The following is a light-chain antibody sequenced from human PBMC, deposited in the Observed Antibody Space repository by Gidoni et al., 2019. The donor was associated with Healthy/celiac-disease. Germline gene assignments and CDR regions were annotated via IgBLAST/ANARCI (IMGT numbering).Light chain of an antibody. V-gene: IGLV1-40*01. Sequence: QSVLTQPPSVSGAPGQRLTISSTGSSSNIGAGYDVHWYQQLPGTAPKLLIYGNSNRPSGVPDRFSGSKSGTSASLAITGLQAEDEADYYCQSYDSSLSGSGVFGGGTKLTVL. CDR3: QSYDSSLSGSGV. CDR2: GNS. J-gene: IGLJ2*01. CDR1: SSNIGAGYD.